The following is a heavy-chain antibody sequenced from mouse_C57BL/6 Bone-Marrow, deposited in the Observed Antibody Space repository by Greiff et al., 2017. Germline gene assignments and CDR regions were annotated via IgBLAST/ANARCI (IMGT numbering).Heavy chain of an antibody. CDR3: ARGVDYYGSSYFDY. CDR2: INPGSGGT. V-gene: IGHV1-54*01. CDR1: GYAFTNYL. D-gene: IGHD1-1*01. Sequence: QVQLQQSGAELVRPGTSVKVSCKASGYAFTNYLIEWVKQRPGQGLEWIGVINPGSGGTNYNEKFKGKATLTADKSSSTAYMQLSSLTSEDSAVYFCARGVDYYGSSYFDYWGQGTTLTVSS. J-gene: IGHJ2*01.